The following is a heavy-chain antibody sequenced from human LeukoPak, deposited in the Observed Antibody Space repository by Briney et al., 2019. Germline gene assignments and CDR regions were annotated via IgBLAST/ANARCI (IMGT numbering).Heavy chain of an antibody. Sequence: ASVKVSCKASGYTFTSYYMHWVRQAPGQGLEWMGWMNPNSGNTGYAQKFQGRVTITRNTSISTAYMELSSLTSEDTAVYYCARLNWGAWYFDLWGRGTLVTVSS. D-gene: IGHD7-27*01. CDR1: GYTFTSYY. J-gene: IGHJ2*01. CDR3: ARLNWGAWYFDL. V-gene: IGHV1-8*03. CDR2: MNPNSGNT.